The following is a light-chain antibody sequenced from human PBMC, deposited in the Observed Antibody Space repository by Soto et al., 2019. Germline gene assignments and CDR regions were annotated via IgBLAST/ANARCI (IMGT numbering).Light chain of an antibody. J-gene: IGLJ3*02. CDR2: STN. CDR3: ASWDVSLSGVV. V-gene: IGLV1-44*01. CDR1: SSNIGSKD. Sequence: QSVLTQPPSASGTPGQRVTISCSGSSSNIGSKDVSWYQQVSGTAPRLLIYSTNQRPSGVPARFSGSKSGTSASLAISGLQSEDEADFYCASWDVSLSGVVFGGGTQLTVL.